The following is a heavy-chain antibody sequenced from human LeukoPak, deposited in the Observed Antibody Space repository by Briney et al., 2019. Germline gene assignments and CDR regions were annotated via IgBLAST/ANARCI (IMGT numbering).Heavy chain of an antibody. J-gene: IGHJ2*01. CDR2: IYYSGST. D-gene: IGHD3-9*01. CDR1: GGSISSSSYY. Sequence: SETLSLTCTVSGGSISSSSYYWGWIRQPPGRGLEWIGSIYYSGSTYYNPSLKSRVTISVDTSKNQFSLKLSSVTAADTAVYYCARGRRGLVYFDLWGRGTLVTVSS. V-gene: IGHV4-39*07. CDR3: ARGRRGLVYFDL.